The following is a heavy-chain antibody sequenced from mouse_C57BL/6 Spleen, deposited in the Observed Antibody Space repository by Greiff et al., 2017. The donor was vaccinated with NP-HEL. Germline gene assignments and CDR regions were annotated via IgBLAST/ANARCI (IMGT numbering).Heavy chain of an antibody. CDR1: GYTFTDYN. Sequence: EVQLQQSGPELVKPGASVKIPCKASGYTFTDYNMDWVKQSHGKSLEWIGDINPNNGGTIYNQKFKGKATLTVDKSSSTAYMELRSLTSEDTAVYYCARSITVVAPCDYWGQGTTLTVSS. J-gene: IGHJ2*01. CDR2: INPNNGGT. CDR3: ARSITVVAPCDY. V-gene: IGHV1-18*01. D-gene: IGHD1-1*01.